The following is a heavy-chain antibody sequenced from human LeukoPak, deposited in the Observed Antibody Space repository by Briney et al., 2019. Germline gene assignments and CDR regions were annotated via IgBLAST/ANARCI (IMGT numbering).Heavy chain of an antibody. V-gene: IGHV5-51*01. CDR3: ASQYYYGSGSYGWYFDL. J-gene: IGHJ2*01. CDR2: IYPGDSDT. CDR1: GYSFTSYW. D-gene: IGHD3-10*01. Sequence: GESLKISCKGSGYSFTSYWIGWVRPMPGKGLEWMGIIYPGDSDTRYSPSFQGQVTISADKSISTAYLQWSSLKASDTAMYYCASQYYYGSGSYGWYFDLWGRGTLVTVSS.